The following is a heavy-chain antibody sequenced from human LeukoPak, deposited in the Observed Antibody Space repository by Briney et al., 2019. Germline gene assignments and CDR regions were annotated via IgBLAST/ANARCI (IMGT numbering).Heavy chain of an antibody. J-gene: IGHJ4*02. CDR2: ISGSGGRT. D-gene: IGHD2-15*01. CDR3: AKSPPRCSGGSCYGY. Sequence: GGSLRLSCAASGFTFSSFALSWVRQAPGKGLEWISGISGSGGRTDYAGSVKGRFTISRDNSKNTLYLQMSSLRADDTALYYCAKSPPRCSGGSCYGYWGQGTLVTVSS. CDR1: GFTFSSFA. V-gene: IGHV3-23*01.